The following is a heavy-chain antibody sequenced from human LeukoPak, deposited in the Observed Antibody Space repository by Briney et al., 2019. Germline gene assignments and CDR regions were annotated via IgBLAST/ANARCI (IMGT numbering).Heavy chain of an antibody. CDR2: INPNSGGT. CDR3: AVGVDTAMVMYDY. J-gene: IGHJ4*02. CDR1: GYTFTVYY. V-gene: IGHV1-2*04. D-gene: IGHD5-18*01. Sequence: GASVKVSCKASGYTFTVYYMHWVRQAPGQGLEWMGWINPNSGGTNYAQKFQGWVTMTRDTSISTAYMELSRLRSDDTAVYYCAVGVDTAMVMYDYWGQGTLVTVSS.